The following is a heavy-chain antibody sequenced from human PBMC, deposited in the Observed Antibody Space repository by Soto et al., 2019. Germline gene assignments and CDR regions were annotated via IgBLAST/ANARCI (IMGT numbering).Heavy chain of an antibody. V-gene: IGHV3-7*01. CDR2: IKQDGSEK. D-gene: IGHD6-19*01. Sequence: GGSLRLSCAASGFTFSSYWMNWVRQAPGKGLEWVANIKQDGSEKNYVDSVKGRFTISRDNAKNSLYLQMNSLRAEDTAVYYCARDDIPNLDNGWYDAFDIWGQGTMVTVSS. CDR3: ARDDIPNLDNGWYDAFDI. J-gene: IGHJ3*02. CDR1: GFTFSSYW.